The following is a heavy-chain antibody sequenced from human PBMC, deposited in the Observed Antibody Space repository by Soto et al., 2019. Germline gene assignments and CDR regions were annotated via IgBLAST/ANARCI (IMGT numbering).Heavy chain of an antibody. V-gene: IGHV3-21*01. Sequence: GGSLRLSCAASGFTFSSYSMNWVRQAPGKGLEWVSSISSSSSYIYYADSVKGRFTISRDNAKNSLYLQMNSLRAEDTAVCYCARSNCSGGSCYSLAFDYWGQGTLVTVSS. CDR3: ARSNCSGGSCYSLAFDY. D-gene: IGHD2-15*01. CDR2: ISSSSSYI. J-gene: IGHJ4*02. CDR1: GFTFSSYS.